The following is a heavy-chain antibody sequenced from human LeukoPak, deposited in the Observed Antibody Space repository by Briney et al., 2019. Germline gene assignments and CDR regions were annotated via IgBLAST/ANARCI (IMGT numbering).Heavy chain of an antibody. D-gene: IGHD2-15*01. CDR2: VSYSGNT. Sequence: SETLSLTCTVSGGSITSGYWSWLRQPPGKGLEWIVFVSYSGNTNSNPSLKSRVTISLHTSKTQFSLKLNSVTAADTAVYYCARRSVVVAAGDVYDIWGQGTMVTVSS. CDR3: ARRSVVVAAGDVYDI. V-gene: IGHV4-59*08. J-gene: IGHJ3*02. CDR1: GGSITSGY.